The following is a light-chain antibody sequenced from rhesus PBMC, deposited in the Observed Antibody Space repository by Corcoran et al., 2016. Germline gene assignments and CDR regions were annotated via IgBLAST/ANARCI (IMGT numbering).Light chain of an antibody. CDR1: QSVSSK. V-gene: IGKV3-31*02. Sequence: EIVMTQSPATLSLSPGETATISCRTSQSVSSKVAWYQQKPGQAPRLLILGASSRATGIPASFSGSGSGTDCTLTLSSLEPEDFAVYYCQETSNLWTFGQGTKVEIK. CDR3: QETSNLWT. CDR2: GAS. J-gene: IGKJ1*01.